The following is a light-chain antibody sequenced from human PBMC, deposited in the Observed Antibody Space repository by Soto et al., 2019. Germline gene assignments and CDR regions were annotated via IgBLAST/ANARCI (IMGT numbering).Light chain of an antibody. CDR3: QQYNNWPLIT. V-gene: IGKV3-15*01. CDR2: GAS. CDR1: QSVSSR. J-gene: IGKJ5*01. Sequence: IGMTQYPATLSVSPGERATLSCRGSQSVSSRLAWYQQKPGQAPRLLMYGASSRATGIPVSFSGSGSGTEFTLTISSLKSEDFAVYYCQQYNNWPLITFGHGTRLEIK.